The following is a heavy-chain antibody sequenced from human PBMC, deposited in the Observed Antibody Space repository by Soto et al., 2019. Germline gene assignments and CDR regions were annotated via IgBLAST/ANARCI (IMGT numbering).Heavy chain of an antibody. J-gene: IGHJ6*02. CDR1: EVTFNSHV. D-gene: IGHD3-3*01. Sequence: QVQLVQSRAEVKKPGSSVRVSCRASEVTFNSHVVSWVRQAPGQGLQWMGGIIPLFGTTNYAHQLEGRVTITTDSSTTTSYLELSGLTPGDTAVDYSARGDTIFESSQKYYHYGLDVWGQGTSVIVSS. V-gene: IGHV1-69*01. CDR3: ARGDTIFESSQKYYHYGLDV. CDR2: IIPLFGTT.